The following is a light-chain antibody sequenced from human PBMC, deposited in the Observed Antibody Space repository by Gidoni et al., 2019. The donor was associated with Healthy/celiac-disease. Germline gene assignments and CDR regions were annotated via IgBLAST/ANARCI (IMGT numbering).Light chain of an antibody. CDR1: QSISSW. J-gene: IGKJ3*01. CDR3: QQYNSHPLT. CDR2: KAS. Sequence: DIQMTQSPSTLSASVGDRVTITCRASQSISSWLAWYQRKPGKAPKLLIYKASSLESGVPSRFSGSGSGTEFTLTISSLQPDDFATYYCQQYNSHPLTFGPGTKVDIK. V-gene: IGKV1-5*03.